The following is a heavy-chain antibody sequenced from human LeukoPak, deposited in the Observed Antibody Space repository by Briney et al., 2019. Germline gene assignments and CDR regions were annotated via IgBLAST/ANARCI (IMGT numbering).Heavy chain of an antibody. D-gene: IGHD6-19*01. J-gene: IGHJ4*02. CDR3: ARDTGIAVAWPFDY. V-gene: IGHV3-21*01. Sequence: GGSLRLSCAASGFTFSSYSMNWVRQAPGKGLEWVSSISSSSSYIYYADSVKGRFTISRDNAKNSLYLQMNSLRAEDTAVYYCARDTGIAVAWPFDYWGQGTLVTVSS. CDR1: GFTFSSYS. CDR2: ISSSSSYI.